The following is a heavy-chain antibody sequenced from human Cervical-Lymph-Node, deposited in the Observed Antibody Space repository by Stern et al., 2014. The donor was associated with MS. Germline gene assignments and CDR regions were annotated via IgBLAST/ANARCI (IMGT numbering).Heavy chain of an antibody. CDR2: ISWNSDII. V-gene: IGHV3-9*01. CDR1: GFNFDVYA. Sequence: EVQLVESGGGLVPPGRSLRLSCAASGFNFDVYAMHWVRQVPGKGLEWVSGISWNSDIIVYADSVKGRFNISRDNAKNSLYLQMNSLKTEDTALYYCAKVGGPNNFYYYGMDVWGQGTTVTVSS. CDR3: AKVGGPNNFYYYGMDV. J-gene: IGHJ6*02.